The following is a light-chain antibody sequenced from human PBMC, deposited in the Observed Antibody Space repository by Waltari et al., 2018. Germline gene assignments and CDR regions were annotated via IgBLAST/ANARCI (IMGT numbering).Light chain of an antibody. J-gene: IGKJ5*01. CDR1: QGISNY. Sequence: DIQMTQSPSSLSASLGDRVTITCRASQGISNYLAWYQQKPGKVPKLLIYAASTLQSGVPSRFSGSGSGTDFTLTISSLQPEDVATYYCQKYNSAPLFGQGTRLEIK. CDR3: QKYNSAPL. CDR2: AAS. V-gene: IGKV1-27*01.